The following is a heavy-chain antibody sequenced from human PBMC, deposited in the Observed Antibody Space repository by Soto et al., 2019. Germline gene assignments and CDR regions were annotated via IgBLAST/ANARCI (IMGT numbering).Heavy chain of an antibody. J-gene: IGHJ6*02. CDR2: INPKTAAT. CDR1: GYTFSDYF. D-gene: IGHD1-26*01. V-gene: IGHV1-2*02. Sequence: QVQLVQSGAEVKKSGASVKVSCKASGYTFSDYFIQWLRQAPGQGLEWVAWINPKTAATNYAKKFQDRVTLTSDTSFSTAYLELTRLRPDDTAVYYSARIKWGLDYYSGMDVWGQGTAVTGSS. CDR3: ARIKWGLDYYSGMDV.